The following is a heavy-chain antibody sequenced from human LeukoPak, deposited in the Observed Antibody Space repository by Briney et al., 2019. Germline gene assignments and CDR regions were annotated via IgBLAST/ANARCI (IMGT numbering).Heavy chain of an antibody. J-gene: IGHJ4*02. Sequence: GSLRLSCSASGFTFSTYSMNWVRQAPGKGLEWVSYIGRSSSAIYYADSVKGRFTISRDNAKNSVYLQMNSLRAEDTAVYYCARDPLEVVVIAATGYWGQGTLVTVSS. CDR1: GFTFSTYS. CDR3: ARDPLEVVVIAATGY. CDR2: IGRSSSAI. V-gene: IGHV3-48*04. D-gene: IGHD2-15*01.